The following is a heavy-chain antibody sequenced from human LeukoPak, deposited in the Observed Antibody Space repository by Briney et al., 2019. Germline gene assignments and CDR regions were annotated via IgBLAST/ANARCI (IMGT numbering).Heavy chain of an antibody. CDR3: ARNSPAAKTYYFDY. J-gene: IGHJ4*02. CDR1: GGSISSYY. Sequence: SETLSLTCNVSGGSISSYYWSWIRQPPGKGLEWIGYIYYSGSTNNNPSLKSRVTISVDTSKNQFSLKLSSVTAADTAVYYCARNSPAAKTYYFDYWGQGTLVTVSS. D-gene: IGHD2-2*01. V-gene: IGHV4-59*08. CDR2: IYYSGST.